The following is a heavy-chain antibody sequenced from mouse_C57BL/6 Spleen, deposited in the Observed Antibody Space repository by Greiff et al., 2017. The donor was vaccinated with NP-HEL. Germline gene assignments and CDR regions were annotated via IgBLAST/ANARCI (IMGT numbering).Heavy chain of an antibody. V-gene: IGHV5-17*01. CDR3: ARVNFDY. CDR1: GFTFSDYG. Sequence: EVKVVESGGGLVKPGGSLKLSCAASGFTFSDYGMHWVRQAPEQGLEWVAYISRGSSTIYYADTVKGRSTISRDNATNTLFLQMTSLRSEDTAMYYCARVNFDYWGQGTTLTVSS. J-gene: IGHJ2*01. CDR2: ISRGSSTI.